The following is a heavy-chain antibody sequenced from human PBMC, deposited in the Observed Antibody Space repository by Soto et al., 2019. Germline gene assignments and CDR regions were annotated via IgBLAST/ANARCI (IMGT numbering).Heavy chain of an antibody. J-gene: IGHJ4*02. V-gene: IGHV2-5*01. CDR3: ARRRAAVNPYYFDY. Sequence: SGPTLVNPTQTLTLTCTFSGFSLGTNGVGVGWIRQPPGQALEWLALIYWNGDKRYTPSLRSRLTITRDTSNDQVVLTMTNIDPVDTATYYCARRRAAVNPYYFDYWSQGAPVTSPQ. D-gene: IGHD6-13*01. CDR1: GFSLGTNGVG. CDR2: IYWNGDK.